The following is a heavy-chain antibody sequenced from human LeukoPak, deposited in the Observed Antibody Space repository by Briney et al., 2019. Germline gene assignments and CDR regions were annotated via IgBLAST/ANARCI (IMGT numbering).Heavy chain of an antibody. J-gene: IGHJ3*02. CDR1: GFTFSSYA. Sequence: GGSLRLSCAASGFTFSSYAMSWVRQAPGKGLEWVSAISGSGGSTYYADSVKGRFTISRDNSKNTLYLQMNSLRAEDTAVYYCAKFEGITMIVVVKSAFDIWGQGTMVTVSS. D-gene: IGHD3-22*01. V-gene: IGHV3-23*01. CDR3: AKFEGITMIVVVKSAFDI. CDR2: ISGSGGST.